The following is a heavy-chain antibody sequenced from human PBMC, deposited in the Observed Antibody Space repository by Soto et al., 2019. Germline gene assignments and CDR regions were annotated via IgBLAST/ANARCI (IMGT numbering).Heavy chain of an antibody. CDR3: AREPEGSVFGLDS. D-gene: IGHD3-10*02. V-gene: IGHV3-33*01. Sequence: QVQLVESGGGVVQPGRSLRLSCAASGFTFSNSLMHWVRQAPGKGLEWVAVIGEDGSEEYYADSVKGRFTISRDNSKNTLYLQMNTLGVDDMAVYYCAREPEGSVFGLDSWGQGTLVTVSS. J-gene: IGHJ4*02. CDR2: IGEDGSEE. CDR1: GFTFSNSL.